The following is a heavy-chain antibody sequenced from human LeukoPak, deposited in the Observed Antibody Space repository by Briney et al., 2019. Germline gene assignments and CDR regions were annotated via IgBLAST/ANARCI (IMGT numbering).Heavy chain of an antibody. Sequence: PGGSLRLSCAASGFTFSSYSMNWVRQAPGKGLEWVSSISSSSSYIYYADSVKGRFTISRDNAKNSLYLQMNSLRAEDTAVYYCAREESHLLLWFGEGPNHDAFDIWGQGTMVTVSS. J-gene: IGHJ3*02. CDR1: GFTFSSYS. CDR2: ISSSSSYI. CDR3: AREESHLLLWFGEGPNHDAFDI. V-gene: IGHV3-21*04. D-gene: IGHD3-10*01.